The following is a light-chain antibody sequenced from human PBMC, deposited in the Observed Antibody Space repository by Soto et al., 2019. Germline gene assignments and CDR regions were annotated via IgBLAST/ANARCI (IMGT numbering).Light chain of an antibody. CDR2: AAS. CDR1: QSISTY. CDR3: QQCYSSPRT. V-gene: IGKV1-39*01. J-gene: IGKJ1*01. Sequence: IQMTQSPSTLSASVGDRVTITCRASQSISTYLNWYQQKVGRAPTLLIYAASSLQSGVPSRFSGGGSGTDFTLTISSLQPEDFAMYFCQQCYSSPRTFDQGTKVEIK.